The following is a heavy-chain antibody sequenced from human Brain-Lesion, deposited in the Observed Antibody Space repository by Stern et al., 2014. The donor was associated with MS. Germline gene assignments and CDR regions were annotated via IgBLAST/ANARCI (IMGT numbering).Heavy chain of an antibody. D-gene: IGHD2-2*01. V-gene: IGHV1-8*01. CDR2: MNPYSGNT. J-gene: IGHJ4*02. CDR1: GYTFSSYD. CDR3: ARAVRNQLLSEY. Sequence: QMQLVQSGAEVKKPGASVKVSCKASGYTFSSYDIPWVRQASGNGLEWMGWMNPYSGNTGYAQKFKGRVSMTSDPSISTVYMELTSLTSDDTAVYFCARAVRNQLLSEYWGQGTLVTVSS.